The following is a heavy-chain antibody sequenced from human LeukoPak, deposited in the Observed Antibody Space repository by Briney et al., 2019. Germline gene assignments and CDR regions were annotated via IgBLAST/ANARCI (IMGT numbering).Heavy chain of an antibody. CDR1: GGSISSYY. D-gene: IGHD1-26*01. V-gene: IGHV4-59*01. J-gene: IGHJ4*02. CDR2: IYYSGST. Sequence: SETLSLTCTVSGGSISSYYWSWIRQPPGKGLECIGYIYYSGSTNYNPSLKSRVTISVDTSKNQFSLKLRSVTAADTAVYYCARTWDLLGWFDFWGQGALVTVSS. CDR3: ARTWDLLGWFDF.